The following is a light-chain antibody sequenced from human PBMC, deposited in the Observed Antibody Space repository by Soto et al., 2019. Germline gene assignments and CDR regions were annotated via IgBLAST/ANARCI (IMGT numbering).Light chain of an antibody. V-gene: IGLV6-57*03. CDR3: QSYDSSTLYV. CDR1: SGSIASNY. J-gene: IGLJ1*01. Sequence: NFMLTQPHSVSESPGKTVTISCTRSSGSIASNYVQWYQQRPGSAPTTVIYEDNQRPSGVPDRFSGSIDSSSNSASLTISGLKNEDEADYYCQSYDSSTLYVFGTGTKLTVL. CDR2: EDN.